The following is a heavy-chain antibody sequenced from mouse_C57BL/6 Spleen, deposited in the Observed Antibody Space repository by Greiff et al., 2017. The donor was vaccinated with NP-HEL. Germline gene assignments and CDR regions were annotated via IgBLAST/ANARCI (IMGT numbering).Heavy chain of an antibody. CDR3: TRDLYDSNYSYAMDY. J-gene: IGHJ4*01. CDR1: GFTFSSYA. Sequence: EVMLVESGEGLVKPGGSLKLSCAASGFTFSSYAMSWVRQTPEKRLEWVAYISSGGDYIYYADTVKGRFTISRDNARNTLYLQMSSLKSEDTAMYYCTRDLYDSNYSYAMDYWGQGTSVTVSS. D-gene: IGHD2-5*01. CDR2: ISSGGDYI. V-gene: IGHV5-9-1*02.